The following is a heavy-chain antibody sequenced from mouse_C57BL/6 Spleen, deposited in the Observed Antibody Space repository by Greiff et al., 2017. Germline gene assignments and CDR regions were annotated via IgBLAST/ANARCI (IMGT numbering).Heavy chain of an antibody. D-gene: IGHD1-1*01. J-gene: IGHJ3*01. V-gene: IGHV5-17*01. CDR3: ARGDYYGSSYPEN. Sequence: EVKVVESGGGLVKPGGSLKLSCAASGFTFSDYGMHWVRQAPEKGLEWVAYISSGSSTIYYADTVKGRFTISRDNAKNTLFLQMTSLRSEDTAMYYCARGDYYGSSYPENWGQGTLVTVSA. CDR1: GFTFSDYG. CDR2: ISSGSSTI.